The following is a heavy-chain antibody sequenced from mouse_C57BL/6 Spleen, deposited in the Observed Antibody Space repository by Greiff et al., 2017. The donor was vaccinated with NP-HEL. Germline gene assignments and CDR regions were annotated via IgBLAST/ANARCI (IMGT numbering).Heavy chain of an antibody. CDR1: GYAFSSYW. V-gene: IGHV1-80*01. J-gene: IGHJ2*01. Sequence: QVQLQQSGAELVKPGASVKISCKASGYAFSSYWMNWVKQRPGKGLEWIGQIYPGDGDTNYIGKFKGKATLTADKSSSTAYMQLSSLTSEDSAVYFCARSGLYYDYDGGSFDYWGQGTTLTVSS. CDR2: IYPGDGDT. CDR3: ARSGLYYDYDGGSFDY. D-gene: IGHD2-4*01.